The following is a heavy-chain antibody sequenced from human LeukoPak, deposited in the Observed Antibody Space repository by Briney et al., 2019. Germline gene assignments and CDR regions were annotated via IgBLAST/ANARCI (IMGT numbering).Heavy chain of an antibody. CDR2: INPNSGGT. V-gene: IGHV1-2*02. CDR3: ARRLRYFDWSTEDYYYYMDV. J-gene: IGHJ6*03. CDR1: GYTFTSYD. D-gene: IGHD3-9*01. Sequence: GASVKVSCKASGYTFTSYDINWVRQATGQGLEWMGWINPNSGGTNYAQKFQGRVTMTRDTSISTAYMELSRLRSDDTAVYYCARRLRYFDWSTEDYYYYMDVWGRGTTVTIS.